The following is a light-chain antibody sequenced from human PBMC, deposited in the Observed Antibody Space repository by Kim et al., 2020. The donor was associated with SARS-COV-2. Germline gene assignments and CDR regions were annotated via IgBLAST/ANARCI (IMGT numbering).Light chain of an antibody. CDR2: QDS. CDR3: QAWDSSAGV. Sequence: SVSPGQTASITCSGYKLGDKYACWYQQKPGQSPVLVIYQDSKRPSGIPERFSGSNSGNTATLTISGTRAMDEADYYCQAWDSSAGVFGTGTKVTVL. J-gene: IGLJ1*01. CDR1: KLGDKY. V-gene: IGLV3-1*01.